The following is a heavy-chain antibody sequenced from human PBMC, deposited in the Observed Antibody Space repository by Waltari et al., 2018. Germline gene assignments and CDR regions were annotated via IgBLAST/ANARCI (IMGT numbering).Heavy chain of an antibody. CDR1: RYPISRGYY. D-gene: IGHD6-6*01. V-gene: IGHV4-38-2*02. Sequence: HEQLQESAPGLVKPSEPLSLTFPVSRYPISRGYYLGWIRHHPGKGLEWIGSIYHSGSTYYNPSLKSRVTISVDTSKNQFSLKLSSVTAADTAVYYCTKAARPEYYYMDVWGKGTTVTISS. CDR2: IYHSGST. J-gene: IGHJ6*03. CDR3: TKAARPEYYYMDV.